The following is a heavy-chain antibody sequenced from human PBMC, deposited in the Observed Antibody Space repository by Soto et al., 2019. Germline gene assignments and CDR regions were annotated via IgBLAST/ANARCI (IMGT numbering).Heavy chain of an antibody. V-gene: IGHV3-73*02. CDR3: RGGSTGVDY. CDR1: GFTFSGSA. CDR2: IRSKANSYAT. J-gene: IGHJ4*02. D-gene: IGHD1-26*01. Sequence: EVQLVESGGGLVQPGGSLKLSCAASGFTFSGSAMHWVRQASGKGLEWVGRIRSKANSYATAYAASVKGRFTISRDDSKNTAYLQMNSLKTEDTAVYYCRGGSTGVDYWGQGTLVTVSS.